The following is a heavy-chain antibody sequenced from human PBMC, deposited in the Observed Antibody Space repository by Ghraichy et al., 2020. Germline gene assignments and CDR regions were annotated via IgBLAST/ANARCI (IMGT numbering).Heavy chain of an antibody. J-gene: IGHJ4*02. D-gene: IGHD1-26*01. Sequence: GSLRLSCTVSGGSISSSNYYWGWIRQPPGKGLEWIGSIYYSGSTYYNPSLKSRVTISVDTSKNQFSLKLSSVTAAETAVYYCARCSGSYGHFDYWGQGTLVTVSS. CDR1: GGSISSSNYY. V-gene: IGHV4-39*01. CDR2: IYYSGST. CDR3: ARCSGSYGHFDY.